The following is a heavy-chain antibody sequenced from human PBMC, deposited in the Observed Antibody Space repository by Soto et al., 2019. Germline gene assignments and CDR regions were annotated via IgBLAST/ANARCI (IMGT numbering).Heavy chain of an antibody. V-gene: IGHV4-39*01. Sequence: QLLLQESGPGLVKPSETLSLTCTVSGDSVSNSGYYWGWIRQSPGKLLEWFGSVSFSGSKYYNPSLRSRVTFSVDTSKTLISLKLRSVTAADTAVYYCARGSTWQGRDWFDPWGQGTLDTVSS. CDR1: GDSVSNSGYY. CDR3: ARGSTWQGRDWFDP. D-gene: IGHD6-13*01. CDR2: VSFSGSK. J-gene: IGHJ5*02.